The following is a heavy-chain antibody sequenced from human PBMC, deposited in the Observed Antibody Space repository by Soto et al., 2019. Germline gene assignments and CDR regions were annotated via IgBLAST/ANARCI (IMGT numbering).Heavy chain of an antibody. CDR1: SGSISSGGYS. D-gene: IGHD6-6*01. Sequence: SETLSLTCAVSSGSISSGGYSWSWIRQPPGKGLEWIGYIYHSGSTYYNPSLKSRVTISVDRSKNQFSLKLSSVTAADTAVYYCARAGAARPGGYYYYGMDVWGQGTTVTVSS. V-gene: IGHV4-30-2*01. CDR2: IYHSGST. CDR3: ARAGAARPGGYYYYGMDV. J-gene: IGHJ6*02.